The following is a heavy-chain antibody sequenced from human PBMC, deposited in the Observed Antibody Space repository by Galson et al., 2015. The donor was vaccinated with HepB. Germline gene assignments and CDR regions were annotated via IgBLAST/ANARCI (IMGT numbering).Heavy chain of an antibody. D-gene: IGHD2-2*01. CDR3: ARDYCSSTSCRYGMDV. V-gene: IGHV3-30-3*01. CDR2: ISYDGSNK. Sequence: PGKGLEWVAVISYDGSNKYYADSVKGRFTISRDNSKNTLYLQMNSLRAEDTAVCYCARDYCSSTSCRYGMDVWGQGTTVTASS. J-gene: IGHJ6*02.